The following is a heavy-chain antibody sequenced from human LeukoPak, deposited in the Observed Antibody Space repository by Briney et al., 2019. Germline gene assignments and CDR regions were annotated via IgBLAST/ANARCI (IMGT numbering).Heavy chain of an antibody. CDR2: IIWKSGSI. V-gene: IGHV3-9*01. CDR1: GVTFDDYA. J-gene: IGHJ6*02. CDR3: AKEGWNDLYGMDV. Sequence: GGSLRLSCAASGVTFDDYARHWGRQAPGKGLEWVSCIIWKSGSIGYAESVKGRFPISRDNPQHSLSLQMNSLRAEDTALYYCAKEGWNDLYGMDVWGQGPTVTVSS. D-gene: IGHD1-1*01.